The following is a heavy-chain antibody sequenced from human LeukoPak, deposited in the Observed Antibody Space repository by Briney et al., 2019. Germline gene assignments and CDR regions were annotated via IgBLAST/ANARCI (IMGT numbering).Heavy chain of an antibody. CDR3: ARDLGGYSYGSHFDY. D-gene: IGHD5-18*01. CDR1: GFTFSSYE. CDR2: IGSSDSTT. V-gene: IGHV3-48*03. Sequence: GGSLRLSCVASGFTFSSYEMNWVRQAPGKGLEWLSYIGSSDSTTHYADSVKGRFTISRDNAKNTLYLQMNSLRAEDTAVYYCARDLGGYSYGSHFDYWGQGTLVTVSS. J-gene: IGHJ4*02.